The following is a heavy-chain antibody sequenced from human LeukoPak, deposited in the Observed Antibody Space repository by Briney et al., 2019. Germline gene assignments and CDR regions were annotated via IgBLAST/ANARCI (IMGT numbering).Heavy chain of an antibody. CDR1: GFSFSDYQ. V-gene: IGHV3-11*01. CDR3: ARPASGYRSSWYDY. D-gene: IGHD6-13*01. CDR2: ISTSVTTI. J-gene: IGHJ4*02. Sequence: GGSLRLSCAASGFSFSDYQMSWFRQAPGKGLEWVSYISTSVTTIYYADSVKGRFTISRDNAKNSLYLQINSLRAEDTAVYYCARPASGYRSSWYDYWGQGTLVTVSS.